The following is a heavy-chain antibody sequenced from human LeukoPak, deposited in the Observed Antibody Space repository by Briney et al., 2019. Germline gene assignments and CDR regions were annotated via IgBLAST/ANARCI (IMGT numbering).Heavy chain of an antibody. V-gene: IGHV3-74*01. CDR2: IKSDGST. CDR1: GFTFSSYW. J-gene: IGHJ1*01. Sequence: PGGSLRLSCAASGFTFSSYWMHWVRHAPGKGLVWVSRIKSDGSTNYADSVKGRFTISRDNAKNTPYLQMNSLRAEDTAVYYCARAPSDSSGYYPEYFQHWGQGTLVTVSS. CDR3: ARAPSDSSGYYPEYFQH. D-gene: IGHD3-22*01.